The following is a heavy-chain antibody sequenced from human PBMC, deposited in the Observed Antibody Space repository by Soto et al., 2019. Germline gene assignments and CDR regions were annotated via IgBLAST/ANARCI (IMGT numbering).Heavy chain of an antibody. J-gene: IGHJ4*01. Sequence: RHWWGAAEGKSVGYWRHRVSQAPGKGLVWVSRINSDGSSTSYADSVKGRFTISRDNAKNSLYLQMNSLRAEDTAVYYCARIGPALAYWGNGTLVPVSS. CDR3: ARIGPALAY. CDR2: INSDGSST. CDR1: EGKSVGYW. V-gene: IGHV3-74*01. D-gene: IGHD3-10*01.